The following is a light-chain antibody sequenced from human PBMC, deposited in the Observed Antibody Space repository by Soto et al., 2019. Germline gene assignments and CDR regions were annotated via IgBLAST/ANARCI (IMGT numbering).Light chain of an antibody. CDR2: DVS. J-gene: IGLJ1*01. CDR1: TSDVGGYNF. Sequence: QSVLTQPRSVSGSPGQSVTISCTGTTSDVGGYNFVSWYQQRPGKVPKIMIYDVSIRPSGVPDRFSGSKSGNTASLTISGLQAEDEADYYCCSYVGSDTSFVFGSGTKVTVL. V-gene: IGLV2-11*01. CDR3: CSYVGSDTSFV.